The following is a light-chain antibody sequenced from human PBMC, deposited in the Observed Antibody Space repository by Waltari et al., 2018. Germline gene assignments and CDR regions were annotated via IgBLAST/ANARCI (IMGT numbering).Light chain of an antibody. CDR3: SSYISSSTLEL. CDR1: SSDVGAYNY. CDR2: EVS. J-gene: IGLJ2*01. Sequence: QSALTQPASVSGSPGQSITISCTGTSSDVGAYNYVSWYQQHPGKAPKLIIFEVSNRPSGVSNRFSGSKSGNTASLTISGLQAEDEADYYCSSYISSSTLELFGGGTSLTVL. V-gene: IGLV2-14*01.